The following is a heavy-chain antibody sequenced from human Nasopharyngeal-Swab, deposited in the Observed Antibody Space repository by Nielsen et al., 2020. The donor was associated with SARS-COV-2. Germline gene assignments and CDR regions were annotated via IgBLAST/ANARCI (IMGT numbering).Heavy chain of an antibody. D-gene: IGHD3-22*01. CDR2: INWNGGST. J-gene: IGHJ4*02. V-gene: IGHV3-20*04. CDR3: ARDLDYYDNSGYPFDY. CDR1: GFSSDDYG. Sequence: GGFLRLPCAAPGFSSDDYGMSWVRQAPGKGLEWVSGINWNGGSTGYADSVKGRFTISRDNSKNTLHLQMNSLRGEDTAVYYCARDLDYYDNSGYPFDYWGQGTLVTVSS.